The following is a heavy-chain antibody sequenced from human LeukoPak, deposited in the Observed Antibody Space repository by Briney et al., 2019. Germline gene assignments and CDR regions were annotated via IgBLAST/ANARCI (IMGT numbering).Heavy chain of an antibody. CDR2: ISAYNGNT. CDR3: ARGAKKTYYYDSSGYYYNWFDP. V-gene: IGHV1-18*01. D-gene: IGHD3-22*01. J-gene: IGHJ5*02. Sequence: ASVKVSCKASGYTFTSYGISWVRQAPGQGLEWMGWISAYNGNTNYAQKLQGRVTMTTDTSTSTAYMELRSLRSDDTAVYYCARGAKKTYYYDSSGYYYNWFDPWGQGTLVTVSS. CDR1: GYTFTSYG.